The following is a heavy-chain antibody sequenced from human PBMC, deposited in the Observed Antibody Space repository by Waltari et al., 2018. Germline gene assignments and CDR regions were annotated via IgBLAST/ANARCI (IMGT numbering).Heavy chain of an antibody. Sequence: EVQLVETGGGLIQPGGSLRLSCAASGFTVSSNYMSWVHQAPGKGLEWVSVIYSGGSTYYADSVKGRFTISRDNSKNTLYLQMNSLRAEDTAVYYCAREVSYYYYMDVWGKGTTVTVSS. D-gene: IGHD3-10*01. J-gene: IGHJ6*03. CDR3: AREVSYYYYMDV. V-gene: IGHV3-53*02. CDR2: IYSGGST. CDR1: GFTVSSNY.